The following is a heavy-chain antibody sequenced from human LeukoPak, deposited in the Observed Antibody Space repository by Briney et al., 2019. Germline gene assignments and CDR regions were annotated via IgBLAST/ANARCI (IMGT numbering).Heavy chain of an antibody. CDR1: RFTFSNYW. V-gene: IGHV3-7*01. J-gene: IGHJ6*03. CDR2: IKQDGSEK. CDR3: ARAELGRNYYYMDV. D-gene: IGHD1-26*01. Sequence: GGSLRLSCATSRFTFSNYWMSWVRQAPGKGLEWVANIKQDGSEKYYVDSVKGRFTISRDNAKNSLYLQMNSLRAEDTAVYYCARAELGRNYYYMDVWGKGTTITVSS.